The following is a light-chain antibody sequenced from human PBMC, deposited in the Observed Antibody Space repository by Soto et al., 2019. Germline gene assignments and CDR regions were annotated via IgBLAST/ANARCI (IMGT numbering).Light chain of an antibody. Sequence: QSALTQPPSASGSPGQSVTISCAGTSSDVGGYNYVSWYQQHPGKAPKLMIYEVSKRPSGVPDRFSGSKSVNTASLTVSGLRAEDEADYYCSSYAGSNNLVFGGGTKVTVL. CDR3: SSYAGSNNLV. J-gene: IGLJ2*01. CDR1: SSDVGGYNY. V-gene: IGLV2-8*01. CDR2: EVS.